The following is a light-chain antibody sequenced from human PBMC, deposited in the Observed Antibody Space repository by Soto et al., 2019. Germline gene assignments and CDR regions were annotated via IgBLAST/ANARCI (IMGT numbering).Light chain of an antibody. CDR2: EGD. CDR1: SSDVGSYNL. J-gene: IGLJ2*01. Sequence: QSALNQPASVSGSSGQSITISCTGTSSDVGSYNLVSWHQHHPGKAPKLIIYEGDKRPSGVSNRFSGSKSGNTASLTISGLQAEDEADYYCCSYALGSTLVFGGGTKLTVL. V-gene: IGLV2-23*01. CDR3: CSYALGSTLV.